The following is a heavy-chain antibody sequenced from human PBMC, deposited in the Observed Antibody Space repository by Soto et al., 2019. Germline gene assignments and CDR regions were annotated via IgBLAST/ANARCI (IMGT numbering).Heavy chain of an antibody. CDR3: ANAFYCSGGSCYSQKGAFDI. V-gene: IGHV1-69*02. CDR1: GGTFSSYT. Sequence: QVQLVQSGAEVKKPGSSVKVSCKASGGTFSSYTISWVRQAPGQGLEWMGRIIPILGIANYAQKFQGRVTITADKSTSTAYMELSSLRSEDTAVYYCANAFYCSGGSCYSQKGAFDIWGQGTMVTVSS. D-gene: IGHD2-15*01. CDR2: IIPILGIA. J-gene: IGHJ3*02.